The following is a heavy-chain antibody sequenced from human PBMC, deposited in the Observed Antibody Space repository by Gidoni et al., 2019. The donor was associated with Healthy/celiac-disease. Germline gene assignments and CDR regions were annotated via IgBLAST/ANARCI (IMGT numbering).Heavy chain of an antibody. CDR2: ISGSGGST. V-gene: IGHV3-23*01. CDR3: AKDLLPDYGDYIIGWFDP. CDR1: GFTFSSYA. J-gene: IGHJ5*02. Sequence: EVQLLESVGGLVQPGGSLRLFCAASGFTFSSYAMSWVRQAPGKGLEWVSAISGSGGSTYYADSVKGRFTISRDNSKNTLYLQMNSLRAEDTAVYYCAKDLLPDYGDYIIGWFDPWGQGTLVTVSS. D-gene: IGHD4-17*01.